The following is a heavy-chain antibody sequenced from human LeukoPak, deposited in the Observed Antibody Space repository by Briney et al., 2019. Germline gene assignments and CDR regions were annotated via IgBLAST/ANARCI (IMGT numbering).Heavy chain of an antibody. J-gene: IGHJ5*02. V-gene: IGHV4-30-2*01. Sequence: SQTLSLTCAVSGGSISSGGYSWSWIRQPPGKGLEWIGYIYHSGSTYYNPSLKSRVTISVDRSKNQFSLKLSSVTAADTAVYYCARGTRELWLNWSDPWGQGTLVTVSS. CDR3: ARGTRELWLNWSDP. CDR1: GGSISSGGYS. CDR2: IYHSGST. D-gene: IGHD5-18*01.